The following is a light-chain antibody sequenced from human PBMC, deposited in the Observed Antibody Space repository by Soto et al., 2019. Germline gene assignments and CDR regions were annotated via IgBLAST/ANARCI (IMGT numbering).Light chain of an antibody. CDR1: SNDVGGYAY. J-gene: IGLJ2*01. V-gene: IGLV2-14*01. Sequence: ALTQPASVSGSPGQSITISCTGTSNDVGGYAYVSWYQQYPGKAPKLVISEVSNRPSGVSHRFSGSRSGNTASLTISGLQAEDEADYYCSSYTGDTTPVFGGGTKVTVL. CDR3: SSYTGDTTPV. CDR2: EVS.